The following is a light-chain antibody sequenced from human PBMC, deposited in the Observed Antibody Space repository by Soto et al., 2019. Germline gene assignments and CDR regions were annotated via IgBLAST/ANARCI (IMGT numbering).Light chain of an antibody. Sequence: EIMLTQSPGTLSLSPGERATLSCRTSQSVTSRYLAWYQQKPGQAPRLLIYGVSSRAAGIPDRFSGSGSGTDFTLTISRLEPEDFAVYYCQQYGSSGTFGQGTKVDIK. CDR1: QSVTSRY. J-gene: IGKJ1*01. CDR2: GVS. CDR3: QQYGSSGT. V-gene: IGKV3-20*01.